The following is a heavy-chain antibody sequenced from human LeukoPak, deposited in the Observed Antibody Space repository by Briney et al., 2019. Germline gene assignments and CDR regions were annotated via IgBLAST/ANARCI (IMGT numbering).Heavy chain of an antibody. CDR1: GFTSSSHA. D-gene: IGHD3-9*01. J-gene: IGHJ3*02. V-gene: IGHV3-30*04. CDR2: ISYDGSNK. Sequence: GGSLRLSCAASGFTSSSHAMHWVRQAPGKGLEWVAVISYDGSNKYYADSVKGRFTISRDNSKNTLYLQMNSLRAEDTAVYYCARQAKRILTSKKAFDIWGQGTMVTVSS. CDR3: ARQAKRILTSKKAFDI.